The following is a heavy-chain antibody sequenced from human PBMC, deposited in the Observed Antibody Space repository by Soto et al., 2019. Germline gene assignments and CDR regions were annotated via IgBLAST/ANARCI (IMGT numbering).Heavy chain of an antibody. CDR3: TRDTPGARWYFDY. D-gene: IGHD6-13*01. J-gene: IGHJ4*01. Sequence: ASVKVSCKASGYTFTNYYIHWVRQAPGQGLEWMGIIDPSGGSPTNAQKFQGRVSMTRDTSASTVYMQLSSLRSDDTAVYFCTRDTPGARWYFDYWG. CDR1: GYTFTNYY. CDR2: IDPSGGSP. V-gene: IGHV1-46*03.